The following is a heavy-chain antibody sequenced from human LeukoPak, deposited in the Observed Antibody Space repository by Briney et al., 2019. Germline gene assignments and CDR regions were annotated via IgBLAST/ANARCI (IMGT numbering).Heavy chain of an antibody. CDR1: GFTFGDSA. CDR2: IRSKAYGGIV. CDR3: SGERVAASHWFAP. V-gene: IGHV3-49*04. Sequence: GGSLRLSCIASGFTFGDSAMSWVRQAPGKGLEWVGFIRSKAYGGIVEYDPSVEGRFTISRDDSKSTAYLHMNSLRPDDTAVYYCSGERVAASHWFAPWGQGTLVTVSS. J-gene: IGHJ5*02. D-gene: IGHD3-3*01.